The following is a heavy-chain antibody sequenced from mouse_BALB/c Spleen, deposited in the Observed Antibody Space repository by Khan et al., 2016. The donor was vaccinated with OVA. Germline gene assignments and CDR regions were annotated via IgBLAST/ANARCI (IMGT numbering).Heavy chain of an antibody. CDR2: IWRGGST. CDR3: AKNPYFGYTVDY. Sequence: VQLQESGPGLVQPSQSLSITCTVSGFSLTSYGVHWVRQSPGKGLEWLGVIWRGGSTDYNAAFMSRLSITKDNSKSQVFFKMNSLQPDDTAIYXCAKNPYFGYTVDYLGQGTSVTVSS. D-gene: IGHD1-1*01. V-gene: IGHV2-5*01. J-gene: IGHJ4*01. CDR1: GFSLTSYG.